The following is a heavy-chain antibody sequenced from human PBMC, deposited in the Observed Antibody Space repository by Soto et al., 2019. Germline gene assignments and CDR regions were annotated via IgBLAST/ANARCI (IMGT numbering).Heavy chain of an antibody. Sequence: EVQLVESGGGLVQPGGSLRLSCAASGFTFSTYWMHWVRQAPGKGLVWVSYINGDGSTTGYADSVKGRFTISRDNAKNTLYLQMNSQRADDTAVYYCAKGGWSSGHNCPFDHWGQGTLVPVSS. CDR3: AKGGWSSGHNCPFDH. J-gene: IGHJ4*02. V-gene: IGHV3-74*01. D-gene: IGHD3-22*01. CDR1: GFTFSTYW. CDR2: INGDGSTT.